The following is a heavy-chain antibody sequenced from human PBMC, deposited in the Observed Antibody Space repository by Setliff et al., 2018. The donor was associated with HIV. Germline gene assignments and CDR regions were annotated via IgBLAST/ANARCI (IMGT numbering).Heavy chain of an antibody. CDR1: GYSFTDYY. Sequence: ASVKVSCKVSGYSFTDYYIHWVRQAPGQGLEWMGWINPKSDGTNYAQKFQGWITMTRDTSISTAYMELSRLRSDDTAAYYCARGMDYYDTSGYIFFPGLPDYWGQGTLFTVSS. V-gene: IGHV1-2*04. CDR3: ARGMDYYDTSGYIFFPGLPDY. CDR2: INPKSDGT. D-gene: IGHD3-22*01. J-gene: IGHJ4*02.